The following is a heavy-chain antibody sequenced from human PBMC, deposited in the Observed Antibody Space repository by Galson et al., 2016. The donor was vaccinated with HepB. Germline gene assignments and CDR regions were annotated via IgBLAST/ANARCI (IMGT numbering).Heavy chain of an antibody. CDR3: ARETVRVHGFDL. CDR2: IRSTTSYM. D-gene: IGHD3-10*01. J-gene: IGHJ3*01. Sequence: LRLSCAASGFTFSSHSMNWVRQAPGKGLEWVSSIRSTTSYMSYADSVKGRFTISRDNARNSLYLQMDSLRAEDTAVYFCARETVRVHGFDLWGQGTMVTVAS. CDR1: GFTFSSHS. V-gene: IGHV3-21*01.